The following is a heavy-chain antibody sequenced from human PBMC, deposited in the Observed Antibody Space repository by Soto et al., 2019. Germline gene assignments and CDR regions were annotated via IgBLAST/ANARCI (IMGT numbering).Heavy chain of an antibody. CDR3: ARSPRVGGIAYYYYYLGV. CDR1: GYTFTSCG. Sequence: ASVKVSCKSSGYTFTSCGISWVRQAPGQGLEWMGWISAYNGNTNYAQKLQGRVTMTTDTSTSTAYMGLRSLRSDDTAVYYCARSPRVGGIAYYYYYLGVWGKGSTVTVSS. CDR2: ISAYNGNT. V-gene: IGHV1-18*01. J-gene: IGHJ6*03. D-gene: IGHD3-16*01.